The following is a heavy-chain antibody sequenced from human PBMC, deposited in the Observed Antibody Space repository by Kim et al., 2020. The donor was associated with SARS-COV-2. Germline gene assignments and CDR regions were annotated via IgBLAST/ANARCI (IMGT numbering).Heavy chain of an antibody. J-gene: IGHJ3*02. CDR2: IYYSGST. CDR3: AREGLGYCSSTRCYRAFD. D-gene: IGHD2-2*01. Sequence: SETLSLTCTVSGGSISSYYWSWIRQPPGKGLEWIGYIYYSGSTNYTPSLKSRVTISVDTSKNQFSLKLSSVTAADTAVYYGAREGLGYCSSTRCYRAFD. V-gene: IGHV4-59*08. CDR1: GGSISSYY.